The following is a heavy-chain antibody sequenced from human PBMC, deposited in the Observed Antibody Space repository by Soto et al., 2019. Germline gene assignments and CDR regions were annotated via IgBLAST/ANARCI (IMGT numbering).Heavy chain of an antibody. D-gene: IGHD5-12*01. V-gene: IGHV3-48*02. CDR1: GFTFRSYA. CDR2: INSGSSTI. Sequence: EVQLVESGGGLVQPGGSQRLSCAASGFTFRSYAMNWVRQAPGKGLEWVSYINSGSSTIYYADSAKGRFSISRDNAKNSLYLQMNSLRDEDTAVYFCVRDRGYTGYDLEYWGQGALVTVSS. J-gene: IGHJ4*02. CDR3: VRDRGYTGYDLEY.